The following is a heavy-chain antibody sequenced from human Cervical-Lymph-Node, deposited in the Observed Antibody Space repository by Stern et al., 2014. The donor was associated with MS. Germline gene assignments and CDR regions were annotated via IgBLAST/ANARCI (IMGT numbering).Heavy chain of an antibody. D-gene: IGHD3-10*01. CDR3: ARAAGSADDF. CDR2: ISSRDGTI. V-gene: IGHV3-11*01. CDR1: GFTFSDYY. J-gene: IGHJ4*02. Sequence: MQLVESGGGLVKPGGSLRLSCAASGFTFSDYYMTWIRQAPGKGLEWISYISSRDGTIYYADSVKGRFTISRDNAKKSLYLQMNSLRADDTAVYYCARAAGSADDFWGQGTLVTVSS.